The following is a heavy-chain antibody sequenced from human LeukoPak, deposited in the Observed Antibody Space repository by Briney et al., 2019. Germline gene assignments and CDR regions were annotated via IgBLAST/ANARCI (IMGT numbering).Heavy chain of an antibody. CDR1: GFTFSSYW. V-gene: IGHV3-74*01. D-gene: IGHD6-13*01. CDR3: ARDATTAVGWVYMDV. J-gene: IGHJ6*03. Sequence: PGGSLRLSCAASGFTFSSYWMHWVRQAPGKGLVWVSRINSDGSSTSYADSVKGRFTISRDNAKNSVYLQMNSLTAEDTGLYYCARDATTAVGWVYMDVWGKGTTVTISS. CDR2: INSDGSST.